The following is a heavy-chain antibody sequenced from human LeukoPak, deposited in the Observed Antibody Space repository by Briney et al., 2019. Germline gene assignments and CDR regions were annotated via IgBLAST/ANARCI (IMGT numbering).Heavy chain of an antibody. CDR3: ARDPASVRGYSGYEPFDY. V-gene: IGHV1-18*01. Sequence: GASVKVSCKASGYTFTSYGISWVRQAPGQGLEWMGWISAYNGNTNYAQKLQGRVTMTTDTSTSTAYMELRSLRSDDTAVYYCARDPASVRGYSGYEPFDYWGQGTLVTVSS. D-gene: IGHD5-12*01. J-gene: IGHJ4*02. CDR1: GYTFTSYG. CDR2: ISAYNGNT.